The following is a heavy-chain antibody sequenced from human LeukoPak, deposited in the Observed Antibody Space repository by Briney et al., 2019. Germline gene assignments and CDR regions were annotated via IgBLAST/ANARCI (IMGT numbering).Heavy chain of an antibody. CDR1: GFTFSSYS. J-gene: IGHJ4*02. D-gene: IGHD6-13*01. CDR3: ARDLNGGKYSSSWYELDY. V-gene: IGHV3-21*01. Sequence: GGSLRLSCAASGFTFSSYSMNWVRQAPEKGLEWVSSISSSSSYIYYADSVKGRFTISRDNAKNSLYLQMNSLRAEDTAVYYCARDLNGGKYSSSWYELDYWGQGTLVTVSS. CDR2: ISSSSSYI.